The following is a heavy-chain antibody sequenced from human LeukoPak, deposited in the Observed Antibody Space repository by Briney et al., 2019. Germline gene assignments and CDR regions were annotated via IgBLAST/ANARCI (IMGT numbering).Heavy chain of an antibody. J-gene: IGHJ4*02. Sequence: PSGTLSLTCAVYGGSFRGYYWSWIRQPPGKGREWIGEINHSGRTNYNPSLKSRVTISVDPSKNQFSLTLGSVTAADTAVYYCARAPYYDFWSGYYTGIDYWGQGTLVTVSS. V-gene: IGHV4-34*01. CDR2: INHSGRT. CDR3: ARAPYYDFWSGYYTGIDY. CDR1: GGSFRGYY. D-gene: IGHD3-3*01.